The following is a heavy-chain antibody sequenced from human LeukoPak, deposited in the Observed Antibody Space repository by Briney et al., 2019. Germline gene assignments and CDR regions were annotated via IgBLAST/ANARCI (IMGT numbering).Heavy chain of an antibody. J-gene: IGHJ4*02. D-gene: IGHD3-22*01. CDR3: ARERDSSGYILAY. CDR2: IYSGGAT. V-gene: IGHV3-53*01. CDR1: GFTVSSKY. Sequence: PGGSLRLSCAASGFTVSSKYMSWVRRAPGKGLEWVSVIYSGGATYYADSVKGRFTVSRDNSKNTVYLQMNSPRAEDTAIYYCARERDSSGYILAYWGQGTLVTVSS.